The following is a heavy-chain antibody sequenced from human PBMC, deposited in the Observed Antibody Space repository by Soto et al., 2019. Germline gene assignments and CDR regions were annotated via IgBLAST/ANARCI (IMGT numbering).Heavy chain of an antibody. CDR3: AKLEYCSGGSCFSRGMDV. CDR1: GFTFSSYA. J-gene: IGHJ6*02. D-gene: IGHD2-15*01. CDR2: ISGSGGST. V-gene: IGHV3-23*01. Sequence: GGSLRLSCAASGFTFSSYAMSWVRQAPGKGLEWVSAISGSGGSTYYADSVKGRFTISRDNSKNTLYLQMNSLRAEDTAVYYCAKLEYCSGGSCFSRGMDVWGQGTTATVSS.